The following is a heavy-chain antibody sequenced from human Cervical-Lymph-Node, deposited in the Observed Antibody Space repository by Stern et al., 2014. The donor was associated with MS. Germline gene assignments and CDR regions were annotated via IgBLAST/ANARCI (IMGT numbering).Heavy chain of an antibody. V-gene: IGHV1-24*01. CDR2: FNPEDGET. CDR1: GHTLTEVS. D-gene: IGHD1-7*01. J-gene: IGHJ4*02. CDR3: VVIAGTY. Sequence: QMQLVQSGAEVKNPGASVKVSCRVSGHTLTEVSIHWVRQVPGKGLEWMGGFNPEDGETVYTQKFQVRVLMTEDTSTETAYMELSSRRSEDTAVYYCVVIAGTYWGQGTLVTVSS.